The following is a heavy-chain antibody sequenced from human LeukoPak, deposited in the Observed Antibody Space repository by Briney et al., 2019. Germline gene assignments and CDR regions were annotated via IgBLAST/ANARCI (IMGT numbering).Heavy chain of an antibody. Sequence: GGSLRLSCAAPGFTFSSYGMHWVRQAPGKGLEWVAFIRYDGSNKYYADSVKGRFTISRDNSKNTLYLQMNSLRAEDTAVYYCAKVRSVELGNWGQGTLVTVSS. V-gene: IGHV3-30*02. CDR2: IRYDGSNK. J-gene: IGHJ4*02. CDR3: AKVRSVELGN. CDR1: GFTFSSYG. D-gene: IGHD1-7*01.